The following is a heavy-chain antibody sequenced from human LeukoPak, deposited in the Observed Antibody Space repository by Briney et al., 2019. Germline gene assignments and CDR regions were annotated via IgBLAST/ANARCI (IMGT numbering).Heavy chain of an antibody. V-gene: IGHV3-23*01. Sequence: PGGSLRLSCAASGFTFSGYAMSWVRQAPGKGLEWVSGISGSGGSTYYADSVKGRFTISRDNSKNTLYLQMNSLRAEDTAVYYCAKEEKYSYGPDIDHYYYGMDVWGQGTTVTVSS. CDR2: ISGSGGST. J-gene: IGHJ6*02. CDR1: GFTFSGYA. D-gene: IGHD5-18*01. CDR3: AKEEKYSYGPDIDHYYYGMDV.